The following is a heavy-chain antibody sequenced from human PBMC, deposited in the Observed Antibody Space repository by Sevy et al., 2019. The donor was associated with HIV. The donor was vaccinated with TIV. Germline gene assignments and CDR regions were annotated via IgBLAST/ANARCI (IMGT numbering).Heavy chain of an antibody. CDR3: AKDVRFGASVTPTFDD. D-gene: IGHD3-10*01. J-gene: IGHJ4*02. V-gene: IGHV3-23*01. CDR1: GFAFDSYA. Sequence: GGSLRLSCAASGFAFDSYAMSWVRQAPGKGLEWVSGISGTGAGTYYGDSVKGRFTISRDNSKNTVYLQMNSLRVEDKGVYYCAKDVRFGASVTPTFDDWGQGTLVTVSS. CDR2: ISGTGAGT.